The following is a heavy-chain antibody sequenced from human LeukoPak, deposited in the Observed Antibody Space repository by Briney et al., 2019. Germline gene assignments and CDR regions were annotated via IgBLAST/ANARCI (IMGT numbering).Heavy chain of an antibody. Sequence: GGSLRLSCAASGFTFSSFGMSWVRQVPGKGLEWVSSISSGAGSTYYADSVKGRFTISRDNSKNSLYLQMTNLRADDTAVYYCAKDRLRFCTGGNCYSPVDYWGQGILVTVSS. J-gene: IGHJ4*01. CDR3: AKDRLRFCTGGNCYSPVDY. D-gene: IGHD2-15*01. V-gene: IGHV3-23*01. CDR1: GFTFSSFG. CDR2: ISSGAGST.